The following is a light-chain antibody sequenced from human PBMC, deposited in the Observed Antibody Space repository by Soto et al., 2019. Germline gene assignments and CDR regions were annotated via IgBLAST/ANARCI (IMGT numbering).Light chain of an antibody. V-gene: IGKV3-20*01. CDR2: GTS. Sequence: EIVLTQSPCTLSLSPGERATLSCRASQSVSSSYLAWYQQKPGQAPRLLIYGTSSRATAIPDRLSGSGSGTDFTLTISRLEPEDFAVYYCQQYGSSSWTFGQGTKVDIK. CDR3: QQYGSSSWT. CDR1: QSVSSSY. J-gene: IGKJ1*01.